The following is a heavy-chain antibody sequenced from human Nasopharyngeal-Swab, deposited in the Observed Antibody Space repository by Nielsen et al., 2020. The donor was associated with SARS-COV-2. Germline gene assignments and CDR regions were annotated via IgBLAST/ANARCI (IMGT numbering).Heavy chain of an antibody. J-gene: IGHJ5*02. V-gene: IGHV3-23*01. D-gene: IGHD3-22*01. CDR1: GFSFSTYA. CDR2: ISGSGGDT. CDR3: VREAYYYDTYGSYPDH. Sequence: GGSLRLSCAASGFSFSTYAMSWVRQAPGKGLEWVSAISGSGGDTYYADSVKGRFTISRDNAKNSLYLQMNSLRVEDTAVYHCVREAYYYDTYGSYPDHWGQGTLVTVSS.